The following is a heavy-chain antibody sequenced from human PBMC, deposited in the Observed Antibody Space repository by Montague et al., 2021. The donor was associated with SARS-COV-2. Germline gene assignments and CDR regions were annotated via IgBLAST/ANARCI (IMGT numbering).Heavy chain of an antibody. D-gene: IGHD2-15*01. CDR2: ISSSSSSI. Sequence: SLRLSCAASGFTFRSYTMNWVRQSPGMGLEWVSFISSSSSSIYHADSLKGRFTISRDNAKNSLYLQMNSLRVEDTAVYYCVRGGACSGGKCNGGARDWGQGTLVTVSS. CDR3: VRGGACSGGKCNGGARD. J-gene: IGHJ4*02. V-gene: IGHV3-21*01. CDR1: GFTFRSYT.